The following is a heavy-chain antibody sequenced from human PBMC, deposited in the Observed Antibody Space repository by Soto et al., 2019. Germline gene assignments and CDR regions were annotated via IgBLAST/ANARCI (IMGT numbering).Heavy chain of an antibody. V-gene: IGHV4-4*07. CDR1: GGSISKFY. J-gene: IGHJ5*02. Sequence: QVQLQESGPGVVKPSETLSLSCSVSGGSISKFYWSWIRKTAWKGLEWMGRVYATGTTDYNPSLLSRVTMSVDISKKTFSLRLTSVTAADTGVYYCVRDGSKTLRDWFDPWGQGKLVTVSS. CDR3: VRDGSKTLRDWFDP. CDR2: VYATGTT.